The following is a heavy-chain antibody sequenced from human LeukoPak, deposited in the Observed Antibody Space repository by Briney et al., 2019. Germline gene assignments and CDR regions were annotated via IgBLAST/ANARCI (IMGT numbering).Heavy chain of an antibody. V-gene: IGHV4-4*07. CDR2: IYHSGST. CDR1: GGSISSSY. Sequence: SETLSLTCSVSGGSISSSYWSWIRQPAGKGLEWIGSIYHSGSTYYSPSLKSRVTISVDRSKNQFSLKLSSVTAADTAVYYCARGHGQLPLGYWGQGTLVTVSS. D-gene: IGHD2-2*01. J-gene: IGHJ4*02. CDR3: ARGHGQLPLGY.